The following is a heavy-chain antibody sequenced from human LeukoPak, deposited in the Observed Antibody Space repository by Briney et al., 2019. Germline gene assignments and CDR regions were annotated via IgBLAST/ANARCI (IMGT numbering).Heavy chain of an antibody. CDR1: GFTGSSNS. D-gene: IGHD6-19*01. J-gene: IGHJ1*01. Sequence: PGGSLRLSCTVSGFTGSSNSMSWVRQAPGKGLEWVSFIYSDNTHYSDSVKGRFTISRDNSNNTLFLHLNSLRGEDTAVYYCTRNSGWYGLSWGQGTLVTVSS. V-gene: IGHV3-53*01. CDR2: IYSDNT. CDR3: TRNSGWYGLS.